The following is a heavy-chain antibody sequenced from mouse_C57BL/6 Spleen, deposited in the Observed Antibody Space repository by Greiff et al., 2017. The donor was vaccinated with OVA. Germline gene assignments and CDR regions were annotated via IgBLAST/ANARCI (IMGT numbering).Heavy chain of an antibody. D-gene: IGHD2-5*01. CDR2: ISNGGGST. J-gene: IGHJ4*01. CDR3: ARRSNFYAMDY. CDR1: GFTFSDYY. Sequence: EVQLLESGGGLVQPGGSLKLSCAASGFTFSDYYMYWVRQTPEKRLEWVAYISNGGGSTYYPDTVKGRFTISRDNAKNTLYLQMSRLKSEDTAMYYCARRSNFYAMDYWGQGTSVTVSS. V-gene: IGHV5-12*01.